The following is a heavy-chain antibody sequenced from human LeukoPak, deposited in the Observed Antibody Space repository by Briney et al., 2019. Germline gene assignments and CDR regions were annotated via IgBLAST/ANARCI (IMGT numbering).Heavy chain of an antibody. V-gene: IGHV1-69*04. J-gene: IGHJ4*02. CDR2: IIPILNIT. CDR3: ARVGSLQQLGPYYFNY. D-gene: IGHD6-13*01. Sequence: GASVKVSCKASGGTFSSYGISWVRQAPGQGLEWLGRIIPILNITDYAQKFQGRVTITADKSTSTAYMELSSLRSEDTAVYYCARVGSLQQLGPYYFNYWGQGTLVTVSS. CDR1: GGTFSSYG.